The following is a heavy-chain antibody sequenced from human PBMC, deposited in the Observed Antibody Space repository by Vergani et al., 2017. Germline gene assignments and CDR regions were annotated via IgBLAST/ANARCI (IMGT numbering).Heavy chain of an antibody. CDR2: ISSNGGST. D-gene: IGHD6-19*01. CDR3: AKDPKPSIAVAGFDY. Sequence: EVQLVESGGGLVQPGGSLRLSCAASGFTFSSYAMHWVRQAPGKGLEYVSAISSNGGSTYYANSVKGRFTISRDNSKNTLYLQMNSLRAEDTAVYYCAKDPKPSIAVAGFDYWGQGTLVTVSS. V-gene: IGHV3-64*01. J-gene: IGHJ4*02. CDR1: GFTFSSYA.